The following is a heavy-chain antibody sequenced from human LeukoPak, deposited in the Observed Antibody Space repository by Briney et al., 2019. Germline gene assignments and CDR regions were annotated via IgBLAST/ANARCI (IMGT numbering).Heavy chain of an antibody. D-gene: IGHD2-15*01. CDR3: ASLGYCSGGSCFYGMDV. CDR1: GFTFSRYW. J-gene: IGHJ6*02. Sequence: PGGSLRLSCAASGFTFSRYWMSWVRQAPGKGLEGVANIKQDGSEKYYVDSVKGRFTISRDNAKNSLYLQMNSLRAEDTAVFYCASLGYCSGGSCFYGMDVWGQGTTVIVSS. CDR2: IKQDGSEK. V-gene: IGHV3-7*01.